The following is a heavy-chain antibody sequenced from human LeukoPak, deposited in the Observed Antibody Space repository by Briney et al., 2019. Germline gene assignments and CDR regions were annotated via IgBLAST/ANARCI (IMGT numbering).Heavy chain of an antibody. V-gene: IGHV1-69*05. CDR2: IIPMFRTA. D-gene: IGHD2-2*02. CDR1: GGTFSTYS. Sequence: SVKVSCKASGGTFSTYSISWVRQAPGQGLEWMGGIIPMFRTANYAQKFQGRVTITTDESTRIAYMELSSLTSDDTAVYYCARGVGAAAILQYFDLWGPGTLVTVSS. J-gene: IGHJ2*01. CDR3: ARGVGAAAILQYFDL.